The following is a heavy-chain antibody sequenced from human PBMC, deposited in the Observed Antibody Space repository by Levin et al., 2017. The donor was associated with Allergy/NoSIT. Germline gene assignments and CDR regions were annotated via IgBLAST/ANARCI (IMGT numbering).Heavy chain of an antibody. CDR3: AKDLSPYGSGGYSTFDY. V-gene: IGHV3-23*01. CDR2: ISGSGGST. D-gene: IGHD3-10*01. CDR1: GFTFSSYA. J-gene: IGHJ4*02. Sequence: GGSLRLSCAASGFTFSSYAMSWVRQAPGKGLEWVSGISGSGGSTYNADSEKGRFTISRDNSKNTLYLQMNSLRAEDTAVHYCAKDLSPYGSGGYSTFDYWGQGTLVTVSS.